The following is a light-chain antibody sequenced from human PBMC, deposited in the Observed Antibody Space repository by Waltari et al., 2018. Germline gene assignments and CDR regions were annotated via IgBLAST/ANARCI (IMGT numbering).Light chain of an antibody. Sequence: WYHRPPGGAPKLLIYEVSKRPSGVSSRFSGSKSGKTASLTISGLQAEDEGDYYCCAFAGYGVYVFGSGTHVAVL. CDR3: CAFAGYGVYV. V-gene: IGLV2-23*02. J-gene: IGLJ1*01. CDR2: EVS.